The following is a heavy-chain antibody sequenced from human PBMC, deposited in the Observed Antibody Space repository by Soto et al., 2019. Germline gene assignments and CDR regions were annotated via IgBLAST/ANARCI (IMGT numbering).Heavy chain of an antibody. CDR1: GGSISSYY. J-gene: IGHJ4*02. CDR3: ATAVYYYGSGSYYIDY. Sequence: SETLSLTCTVSGGSISSYYWSWIRQPPGKGLEWIGYIYYSGSTNYNPSLKSRVTISVDTSKNQFSLKLSSVTAADTAVYYCATAVYYYGSGSYYIDYWGQGTLVTVYS. CDR2: IYYSGST. V-gene: IGHV4-59*01. D-gene: IGHD3-10*01.